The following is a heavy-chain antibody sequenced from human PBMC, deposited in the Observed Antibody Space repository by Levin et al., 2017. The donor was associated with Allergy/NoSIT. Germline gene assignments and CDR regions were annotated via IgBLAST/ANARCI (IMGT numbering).Heavy chain of an antibody. V-gene: IGHV3-48*02. CDR1: GFTFSSYR. D-gene: IGHD3-22*01. CDR3: AREQSPYYYDSSGYNNWFDP. J-gene: IGHJ5*02. CDR2: ISSSSSTI. Sequence: SCAASGFTFSSYRMNWVRQAPGKGLEWVSYISSSSSTIYYADSVKGRFTISRDNAKNSLYLQMNSLRDEDTAVYYCAREQSPYYYDSSGYNNWFDPWGQGTLVTVSS.